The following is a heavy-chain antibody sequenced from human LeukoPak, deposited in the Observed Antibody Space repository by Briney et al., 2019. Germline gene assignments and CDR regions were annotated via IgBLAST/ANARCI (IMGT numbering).Heavy chain of an antibody. CDR1: GGTFSSYA. Sequence: GSSVKVSCKASGGTFSSYAISWVRQAPGQGLEWMGGIIPIFGTANYAQKFQGRVTITADESTSTAYMELSSLRSEDTAGYYCARADYCSSTSCYWLDYWGQGTLVTVSS. V-gene: IGHV1-69*01. J-gene: IGHJ4*02. D-gene: IGHD2-2*01. CDR2: IIPIFGTA. CDR3: ARADYCSSTSCYWLDY.